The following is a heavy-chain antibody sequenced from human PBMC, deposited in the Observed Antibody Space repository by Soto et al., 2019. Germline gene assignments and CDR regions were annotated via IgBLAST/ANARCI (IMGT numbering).Heavy chain of an antibody. J-gene: IGHJ4*02. CDR2: IYYSGRT. Sequence: PSETLSLTCTVSGGSISSGDYYWSWIRQPPGKGWEWIGYIYYSGRTYYNPSLKSRVTRSVDTSKNQFSLKLSSVTAAHTAAYYCARGWVVAAGFDYWGQGPLVAVSS. CDR1: GGSISSGDYY. D-gene: IGHD2-15*01. CDR3: ARGWVVAAGFDY. V-gene: IGHV4-30-4*01.